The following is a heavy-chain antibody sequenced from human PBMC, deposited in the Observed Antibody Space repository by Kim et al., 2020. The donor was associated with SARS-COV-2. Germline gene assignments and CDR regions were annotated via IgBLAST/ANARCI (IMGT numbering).Heavy chain of an antibody. CDR1: GFTFSSYG. CDR3: ARDGGYSYGDSNYYYYGMDI. V-gene: IGHV3-33*08. Sequence: GGSLRLSCAASGFTFSSYGMHWVRQAPGKGLEWVAVIWYDGSNKYYADSVKGRFTISRDNSKNTLYLQMNGLRAEDTAVYYCARDGGYSYGDSNYYYYGMDIWCQGTTVTVSS. CDR2: IWYDGSNK. J-gene: IGHJ6*02. D-gene: IGHD5-18*01.